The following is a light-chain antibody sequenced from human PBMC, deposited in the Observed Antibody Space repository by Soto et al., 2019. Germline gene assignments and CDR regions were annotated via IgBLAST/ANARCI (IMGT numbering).Light chain of an antibody. J-gene: IGLJ1*01. V-gene: IGLV3-1*01. CDR1: KLGDKY. Sequence: SYELTQPPSVSVFPGQTARITCSGEKLGDKYACWYQQKPGQSPVLVIYQDSKRPSGIPERFSGSNSWNTATLTIRGTHAMDGADYYCQAWDSSGNYVFGTGTKV. CDR2: QDS. CDR3: QAWDSSGNYV.